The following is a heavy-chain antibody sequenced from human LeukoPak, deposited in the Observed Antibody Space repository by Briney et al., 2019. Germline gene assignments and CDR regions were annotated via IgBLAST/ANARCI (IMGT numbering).Heavy chain of an antibody. Sequence: PSETLSLTCPVSGYSFTSGHYWGWIRQPPGKGQEWIADIYHTGSAHYNPSLKSRVTISVDTSKNQFSLKLSSVTAGDTAVYYCARYCTSTTCILRGFDYWGQGTLVTVSS. CDR2: IYHTGSA. D-gene: IGHD2-2*01. J-gene: IGHJ4*02. CDR3: ARYCTSTTCILRGFDY. CDR1: GYSFTSGHY. V-gene: IGHV4-38-2*01.